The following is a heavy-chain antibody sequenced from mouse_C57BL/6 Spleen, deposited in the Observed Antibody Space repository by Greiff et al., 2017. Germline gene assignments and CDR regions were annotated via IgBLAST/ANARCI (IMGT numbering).Heavy chain of an antibody. CDR2: INPGSGGT. V-gene: IGHV1-54*01. CDR3: ARQDTTVVATDAMDY. Sequence: VQLQQSGAELVRPGTSVKVSCKASGYAFTNYLIEWVKQRPGQGLEWIGVINPGSGGTNYNEKFKGKATLTADKSSSTAYMQLSSLTSEDSAVYFGARQDTTVVATDAMDYWGQGTSVTVSS. D-gene: IGHD1-1*01. CDR1: GYAFTNYL. J-gene: IGHJ4*01.